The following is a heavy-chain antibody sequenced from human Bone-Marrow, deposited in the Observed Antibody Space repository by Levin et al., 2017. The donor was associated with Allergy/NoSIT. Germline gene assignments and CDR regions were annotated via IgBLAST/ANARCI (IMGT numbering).Heavy chain of an antibody. CDR3: VKDGGPIYDSGNYLPDVFHF. CDR1: AFSFEDYA. D-gene: IGHD3-10*01. V-gene: IGHV3-9*01. CDR2: ISFNGGNT. Sequence: GGSLRLSCAASAFSFEDYAMHWVRQVPGKGLEWVSAISFNGGNTGYADSVKGRFIISRDNAKKSLYLQMNSLRPEDTAFYYCVKDGGPIYDSGNYLPDVFHFWGRGTMVTVSS. J-gene: IGHJ3*01.